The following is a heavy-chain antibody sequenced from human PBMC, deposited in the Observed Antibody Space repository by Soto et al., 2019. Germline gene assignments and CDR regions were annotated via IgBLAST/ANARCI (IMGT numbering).Heavy chain of an antibody. Sequence: EVQLVESGGGLVQPGGSLRLYCAASGFTFSSYWMHWVRQAPGKGLVWVSRITSDGSSTSYADSVKGRFTISRDNAKNTLYLQMNSLRAEDTAVYYCVRSHISGWYYFEYWVQGTLVTVSS. CDR1: GFTFSSYW. CDR2: ITSDGSST. D-gene: IGHD6-19*01. V-gene: IGHV3-74*01. CDR3: VRSHISGWYYFEY. J-gene: IGHJ4*02.